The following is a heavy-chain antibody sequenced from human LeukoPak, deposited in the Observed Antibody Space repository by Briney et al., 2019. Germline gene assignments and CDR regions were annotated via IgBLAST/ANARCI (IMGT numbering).Heavy chain of an antibody. Sequence: PSETLSLTCTVSGGSIRNNNYYWGWIRQPPGKGLEWIASIYYSGDTYYNPSLQSRISISVDTSKNQFSLNLNSVTAADTAVYYCARQLWFGEFHFDSWGRGTLVTVSS. D-gene: IGHD3-10*01. J-gene: IGHJ4*02. CDR3: ARQLWFGEFHFDS. CDR2: IYYSGDT. CDR1: GGSIRNNNYY. V-gene: IGHV4-39*07.